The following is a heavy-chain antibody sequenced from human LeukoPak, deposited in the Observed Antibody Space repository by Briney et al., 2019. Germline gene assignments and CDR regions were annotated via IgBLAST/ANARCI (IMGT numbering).Heavy chain of an antibody. CDR3: ATRRELPYYFDY. D-gene: IGHD1-26*01. Sequence: ASVTVSCKASGYTFTSYGISWVRQAPGQGLEWMGWISAYNGNTNYAQKLQGRVTMTTDTSTSTAYMELRSLRSDDTAVYYCATRRELPYYFDYWGQGTLVTVSS. CDR2: ISAYNGNT. J-gene: IGHJ4*02. V-gene: IGHV1-18*01. CDR1: GYTFTSYG.